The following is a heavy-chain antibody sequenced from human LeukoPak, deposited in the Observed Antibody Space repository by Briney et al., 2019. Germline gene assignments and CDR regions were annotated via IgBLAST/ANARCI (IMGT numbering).Heavy chain of an antibody. CDR3: AREGITVAGTEFDY. CDR2: ISSSGTNI. CDR1: GFTFSDYY. Sequence: GGSLRLSCAASGFTFSDYYMSWIRQAPGKGLEWVSYISSSGTNIYYADSVKGRFTVSRDNAKNTLFLQMNSLRAEDTAVYYCAREGITVAGTEFDYWGQGTLVTVSS. V-gene: IGHV3-11*04. D-gene: IGHD6-19*01. J-gene: IGHJ4*02.